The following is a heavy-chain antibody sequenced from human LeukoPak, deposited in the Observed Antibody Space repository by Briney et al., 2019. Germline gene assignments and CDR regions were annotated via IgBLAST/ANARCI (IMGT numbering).Heavy chain of an antibody. CDR3: ARSPHCLYQLLDYYYYYMDV. J-gene: IGHJ6*03. V-gene: IGHV4-59*08. D-gene: IGHD2-2*01. CDR2: IYYSGST. Sequence: SETLSLTCTVSGGSISSYYWSWIRKPPGKGLEWIGYIYYSGSTNYNPSLKSRVTISVDTSKNQFSLKLSSVTAADTAVYYCARSPHCLYQLLDYYYYYMDVWGKGTTVTVSS. CDR1: GGSISSYY.